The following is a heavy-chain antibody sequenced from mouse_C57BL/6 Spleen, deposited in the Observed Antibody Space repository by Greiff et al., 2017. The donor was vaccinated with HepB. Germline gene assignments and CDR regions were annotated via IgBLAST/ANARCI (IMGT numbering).Heavy chain of an antibody. CDR2: INPNNGGT. V-gene: IGHV1-18*01. D-gene: IGHD2-5*01. J-gene: IGHJ3*01. CDR3: ARRSSYSNLFAY. Sequence: EVQLQQSGPELVKPGASVKIPCKASGYTFTDYNMDWVKQSHGKSLEWIGDINPNNGGTIYNQKFKGKATLTVDKSSSTAYMELRSLTSEDTAVYYCARRSSYSNLFAYWGQGTLVTVSA. CDR1: GYTFTDYN.